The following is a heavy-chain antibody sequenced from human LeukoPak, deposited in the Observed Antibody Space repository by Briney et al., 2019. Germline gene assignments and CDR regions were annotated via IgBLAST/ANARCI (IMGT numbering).Heavy chain of an antibody. CDR1: GGSISSYY. Sequence: SETLSLTCTVSGGSISSYYWSWVRQPPGKGLEWIGYIYYSGSTNYNPSLKSRVTISVDTSKNQFSLKLSSVTAADTAVYYCARDQVGATDYWGQGILVTVSS. CDR2: IYYSGST. CDR3: ARDQVGATDY. D-gene: IGHD1-26*01. J-gene: IGHJ4*02. V-gene: IGHV4-59*01.